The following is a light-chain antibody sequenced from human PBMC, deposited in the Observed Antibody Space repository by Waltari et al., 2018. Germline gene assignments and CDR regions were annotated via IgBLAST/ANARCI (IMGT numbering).Light chain of an antibody. CDR3: QHHVRLPAT. J-gene: IGKJ1*01. V-gene: IGKV3-20*01. CDR1: QSVNTY. CDR2: GAY. Sequence: IVLTQSPGTLSLSPGERAPLACRASQSVNTYLAWYQQKPGQAPRLLIYGAYTRAAGSPDRFSGRWSGTDVSLTISRLEAEEFAVYYCQHHVRLPATFGQGTKVEIK.